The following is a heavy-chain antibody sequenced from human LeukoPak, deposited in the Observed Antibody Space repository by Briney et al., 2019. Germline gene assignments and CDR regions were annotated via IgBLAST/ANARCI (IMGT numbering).Heavy chain of an antibody. CDR3: ARGDSNFPFDY. Sequence: PSETLCLTCAVYVGSFSGYYWSWIRQPPGKGLEWIGEINHRGNTNYNPSLKSRVTISVDTSKNQFSLKLSSVTAADTAVYYCARGDSNFPFDYWGQGTLVTVSS. V-gene: IGHV4-34*01. D-gene: IGHD4-11*01. CDR1: VGSFSGYY. CDR2: INHRGNT. J-gene: IGHJ4*02.